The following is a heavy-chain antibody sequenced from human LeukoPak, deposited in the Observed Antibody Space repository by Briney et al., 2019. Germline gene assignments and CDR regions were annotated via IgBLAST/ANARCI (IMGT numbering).Heavy chain of an antibody. D-gene: IGHD5-18*01. CDR1: GFNFGDHA. Sequence: GWSLRLSCTTSGFNFGDHAMTWVRQAPGKGLEWVGFIRSKAYRGTTEYAASVKGRFTISRDDSKSVVYLQMNSLKSGDTAVCYCSRGPIQLWVHNGVDVWGQGTTVTVSS. CDR2: IRSKAYRGTT. V-gene: IGHV3-49*04. J-gene: IGHJ6*02. CDR3: SRGPIQLWVHNGVDV.